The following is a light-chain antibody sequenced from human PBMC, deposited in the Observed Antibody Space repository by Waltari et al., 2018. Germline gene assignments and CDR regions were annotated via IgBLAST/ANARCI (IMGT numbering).Light chain of an antibody. CDR2: WAS. CDR3: LQYYSTPLT. J-gene: IGKJ2*01. CDR1: QSVLYSSNNKNY. Sequence: DIVMTQSPDSLAVSLGARATINCKSSQSVLYSSNNKNYLAWYQQKPGQPPKLLIYWASIRESGVPDRFSGSGSGTDFTLTISSLQAEDVAVYYCLQYYSTPLTFGQGTKLEIK. V-gene: IGKV4-1*01.